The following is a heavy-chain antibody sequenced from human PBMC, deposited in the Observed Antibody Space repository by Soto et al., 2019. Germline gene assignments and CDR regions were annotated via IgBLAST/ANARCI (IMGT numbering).Heavy chain of an antibody. Sequence: ASVKVSCKASGGTFSSYAISWVRQAPGQGLEWMGGIIPVFGTANYAQKFQGRVTITADESTSTAYMELSSLRSEDTAVYYCARGRVSNESYCGGDCYFDNWGQGTLVTVSS. CDR3: ARGRVSNESYCGGDCYFDN. V-gene: IGHV1-69*13. D-gene: IGHD2-21*02. J-gene: IGHJ4*02. CDR2: IIPVFGTA. CDR1: GGTFSSYA.